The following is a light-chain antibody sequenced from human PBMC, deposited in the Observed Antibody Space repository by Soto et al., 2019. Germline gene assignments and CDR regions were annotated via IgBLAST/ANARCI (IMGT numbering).Light chain of an antibody. Sequence: SALTQPASVSGSLGQSISISCTEDSSDLTYNSVSWYQHHPHKAPKLIIYDASYRPSGVSTRFSGSQSAGSASLTISGLQAEGGGVYYCSSSTPTRGLVFGSGTKLTVL. CDR3: SSSTPTRGLV. CDR1: SSDLTYNS. J-gene: IGLJ1*01. CDR2: DAS. V-gene: IGLV2-14*01.